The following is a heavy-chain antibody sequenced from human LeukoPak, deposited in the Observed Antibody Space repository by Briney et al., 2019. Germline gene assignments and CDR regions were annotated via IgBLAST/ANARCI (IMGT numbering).Heavy chain of an antibody. CDR2: IYHSGNT. V-gene: IGHV4-4*02. D-gene: IGHD3-22*01. J-gene: IGHJ2*01. Sequence: SETLSLTCAVSGGSISRSNGWSWVRQPPGKGLEWIGEIYHSGNTKYNPSLKSRVTISMDKSKNQFSLKLSSVTAADTAVYYCARQDYYDTGTWYFDLWGRGTLVTVSS. CDR3: ARQDYYDTGTWYFDL. CDR1: GGSISRSNG.